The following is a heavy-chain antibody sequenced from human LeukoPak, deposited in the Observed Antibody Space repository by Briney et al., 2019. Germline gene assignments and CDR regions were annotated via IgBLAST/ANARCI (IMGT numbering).Heavy chain of an antibody. V-gene: IGHV3-30*02. Sequence: PGGSLRLSCAASGFTFSDYYTSWIRQAPGKGPEWVAFIRYDGSNKYYADSVKGRFTISRDNSKSTLYLQMNSLRAEDTAVYYCAKGYEYGDHDWFDSWGQGTLVTVSS. CDR1: GFTFSDYY. CDR3: AKGYEYGDHDWFDS. CDR2: IRYDGSNK. J-gene: IGHJ5*01. D-gene: IGHD4-17*01.